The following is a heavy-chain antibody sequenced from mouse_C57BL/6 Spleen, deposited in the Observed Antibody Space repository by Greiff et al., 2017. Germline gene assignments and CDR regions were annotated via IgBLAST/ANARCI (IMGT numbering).Heavy chain of an antibody. CDR2: INPNNGGT. CDR3: ARKHYCSSYGAMDY. J-gene: IGHJ4*01. CDR1: GYTFTDYY. V-gene: IGHV1-26*01. D-gene: IGHD1-1*01. Sequence: EVKLQQSGPELVKPGASVKISCKASGYTFTDYYMNWVKQSHGKSLEWIGDINPNNGGTSYNQKFKGKATLTVDKSSSTAYMELRSLTSEDSAVYYCARKHYCSSYGAMDYWGQGTSVTVSS.